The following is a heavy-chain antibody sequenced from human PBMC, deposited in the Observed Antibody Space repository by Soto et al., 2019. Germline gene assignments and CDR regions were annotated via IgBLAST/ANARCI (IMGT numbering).Heavy chain of an antibody. V-gene: IGHV4-31*03. Sequence: SETLSLTCTVSGHSLSSGGYYWSWIRQHPGKGLEWVGYIYFTGTTLNNPSLKSRLAISVDTSKNQFSLKLTSVTAADTAVYYCARDWGSSGWPNWGQGVLVTVSS. CDR2: IYFTGTT. CDR3: ARDWGSSGWPN. CDR1: GHSLSSGGYY. J-gene: IGHJ4*02. D-gene: IGHD6-19*01.